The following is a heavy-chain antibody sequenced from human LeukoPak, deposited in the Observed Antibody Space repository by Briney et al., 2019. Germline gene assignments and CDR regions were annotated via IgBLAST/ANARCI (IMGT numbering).Heavy chain of an antibody. Sequence: GGSLRLSCAASGFTLSGYWMHWVRHVPGKGLVWVSRIDANGGGTTYADSVKGRFAISRDNAKNTLYLQMSSLRIEDTAVYYCTRVQAGRSGLMDVWGRGTTVTVSS. D-gene: IGHD2-8*02. J-gene: IGHJ6*02. CDR2: IDANGGGT. V-gene: IGHV3-74*01. CDR1: GFTLSGYW. CDR3: TRVQAGRSGLMDV.